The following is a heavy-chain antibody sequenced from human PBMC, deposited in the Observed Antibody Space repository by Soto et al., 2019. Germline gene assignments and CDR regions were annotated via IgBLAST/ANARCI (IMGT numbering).Heavy chain of an antibody. Sequence: QVHLQQWGAGLLKPSETLSLTCAVYGGFFSGYFWNWVRQPPGKGLEWIGEINHSGSTKYNPSLKSRVTLSVDTSKNQFSLRVFSVTAADTAVYYCARDLSGYYYGMDVWGQGTTVTVS. CDR2: INHSGST. CDR3: ARDLSGYYYGMDV. J-gene: IGHJ6*02. CDR1: GGFFSGYF. V-gene: IGHV4-34*01.